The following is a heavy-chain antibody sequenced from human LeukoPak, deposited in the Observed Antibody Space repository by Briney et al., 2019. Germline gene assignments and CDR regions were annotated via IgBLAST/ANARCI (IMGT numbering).Heavy chain of an antibody. CDR2: ISAGGGTK. V-gene: IGHV3-23*01. Sequence: GGSLRLSCAASGLTFNIYDMHWVRQAPGKGLEWVSVISAGGGTKDYADSVRGRFTVSRDNSRNTLFLQMNSLRAEDTAIYYCAKDQEGYHRPIDYWGQGTLVTVSS. CDR1: GLTFNIYD. CDR3: AKDQEGYHRPIDY. J-gene: IGHJ4*02. D-gene: IGHD5-24*01.